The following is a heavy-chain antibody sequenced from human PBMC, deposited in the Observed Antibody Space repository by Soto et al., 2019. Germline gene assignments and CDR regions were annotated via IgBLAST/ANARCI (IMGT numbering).Heavy chain of an antibody. CDR3: AIRIVVKGRDV. D-gene: IGHD3-22*01. Sequence: QLQLVQSGAEVKKPGSSVKVSCKASGDTFSSYGISWVRQAPGQGLEWMGEIIPLLETANYAENFQGRVVMTADNSRSTVYMEVTSLRFEDTAVYFCAIRIVVKGRDVWGQGTTVTVSS. CDR2: IIPLLETA. J-gene: IGHJ6*02. V-gene: IGHV1-69*06. CDR1: GDTFSSYG.